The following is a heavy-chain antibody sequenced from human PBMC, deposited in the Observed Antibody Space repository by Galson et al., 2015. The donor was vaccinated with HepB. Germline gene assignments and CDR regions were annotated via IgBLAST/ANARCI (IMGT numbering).Heavy chain of an antibody. CDR1: DDSITSYY. J-gene: IGHJ4*02. D-gene: IGHD2-15*01. Sequence: TCTVSDDSITSYYWSWIRQPPGKGLEWIGFIYYSGTTNYNPSLKSRVTMSVDTAKNQFSLKLSSVTPADTAVYYCARDQGRGGAVDSWGQGTLVTVSS. CDR2: IYYSGTT. CDR3: ARDQGRGGAVDS. V-gene: IGHV4-59*01.